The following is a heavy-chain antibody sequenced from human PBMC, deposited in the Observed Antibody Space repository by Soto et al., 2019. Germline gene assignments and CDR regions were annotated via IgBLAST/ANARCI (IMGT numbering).Heavy chain of an antibody. CDR2: INHSGST. D-gene: IGHD2-15*01. Sequence: QVQLQQWGAGLLKPSETLSLTCAVYGGSFSGYYWSWIRQPPGKGLEWIGEINHSGSTNYNPSLKSRVTISVDTSKNQFPLKLSSVTAADTAVYYCARAGLVVVPAAINPGDCSGGSCYPGAYNWFDPWGQGTLVTVSS. J-gene: IGHJ5*02. V-gene: IGHV4-34*01. CDR3: ARAGLVVVPAAINPGDCSGGSCYPGAYNWFDP. CDR1: GGSFSGYY.